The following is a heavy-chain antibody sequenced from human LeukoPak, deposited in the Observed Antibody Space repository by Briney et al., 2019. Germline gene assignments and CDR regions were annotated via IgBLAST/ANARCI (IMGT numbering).Heavy chain of an antibody. D-gene: IGHD2-21*02. CDR1: GFTFSSYG. CDR3: AKEPFCGGGCYFGY. V-gene: IGHV3-30*02. J-gene: IGHJ4*02. CDR2: IRYDGSNK. Sequence: GGSLRSPGAASGFTFSSYGMHWVRQAPGKGLEWVAFIRYDGSNKYYADSVKGRFTISRDNSKNTLYLQMNSLRAEDTAVYYCAKEPFCGGGCYFGYWGQGTLVTVSS.